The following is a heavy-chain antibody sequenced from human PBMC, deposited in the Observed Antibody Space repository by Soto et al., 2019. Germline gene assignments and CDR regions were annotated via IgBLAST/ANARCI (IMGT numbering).Heavy chain of an antibody. D-gene: IGHD2-8*01. CDR3: ARFKGTNNWFDP. CDR1: GYTFTSYG. V-gene: IGHV1-18*01. J-gene: IGHJ5*02. Sequence: ASVKVSCKASGYTFTSYGISWGRQAPGQGLEWMGWISAYNGNTKYAQKLQGRVTITTDTSTSTAYMELRSLRSDDTAVYYCARFKGTNNWFDPWGQGTLVTVSS. CDR2: ISAYNGNT.